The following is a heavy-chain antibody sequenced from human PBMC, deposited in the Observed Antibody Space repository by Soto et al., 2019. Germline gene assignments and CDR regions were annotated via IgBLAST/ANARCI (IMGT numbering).Heavy chain of an antibody. V-gene: IGHV4-39*01. Sequence: PSETLSLTCTVSGGSISSSSYYWGWIRQPPGKGLEWIGSIYYSGSTYYNPSLKSRVTISVDTSKNQFSLKLSSVTAADTAVYYCARRGRIAAANWFDPWGQGTLVTVSS. CDR1: GGSISSSSYY. D-gene: IGHD6-13*01. CDR3: ARRGRIAAANWFDP. CDR2: IYYSGST. J-gene: IGHJ5*02.